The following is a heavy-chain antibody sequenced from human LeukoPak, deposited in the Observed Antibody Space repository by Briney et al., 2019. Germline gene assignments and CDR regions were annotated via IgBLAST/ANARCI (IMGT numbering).Heavy chain of an antibody. CDR1: GFTFSSYG. J-gene: IGHJ6*02. D-gene: IGHD3-16*02. V-gene: IGHV3-33*01. CDR3: ARAGISLGGISTYGMDV. Sequence: GGSLRLSCVASGFTFSSYGMHWVRQAPGKGLEWVAVIWYDGSNKYYADSVKGRFTISRDNSKNTLYLQMNSLRAEDTAVYYCARAGISLGGISTYGMDVWGQGTTVTVSS. CDR2: IWYDGSNK.